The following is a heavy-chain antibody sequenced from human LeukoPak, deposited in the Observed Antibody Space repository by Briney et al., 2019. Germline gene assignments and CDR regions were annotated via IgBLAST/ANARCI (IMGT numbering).Heavy chain of an antibody. CDR1: GFTVSSNY. D-gene: IGHD3-16*01. J-gene: IGHJ4*02. CDR3: AKDRLALIPDPLRD. V-gene: IGHV3-66*03. CDR2: IYSCGST. Sequence: GGSLRLSCAASGFTVSSNYMSWVRQAPGKGLEWVSVIYSCGSTYYADSVKGRFTISRDNSKNTLYLQMNSLRAEDTAVYYCAKDRLALIPDPLRDWGQGTQVTVSS.